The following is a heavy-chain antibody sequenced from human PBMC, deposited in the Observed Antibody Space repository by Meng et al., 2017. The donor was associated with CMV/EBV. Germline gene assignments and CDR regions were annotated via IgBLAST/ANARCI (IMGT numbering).Heavy chain of an antibody. J-gene: IGHJ4*02. CDR3: ARASTELELLSGFDY. D-gene: IGHD1-7*01. CDR2: ISSSSSYI. Sequence: GESLKISCAASGFTFSSNSMNWVRQAPGKGLEWVSSISSSSSYIYYADSVKGRFTISRDNAKNSLYLQMNSLRAEDTAVYYCARASTELELLSGFDYWGQGTLVTVSS. V-gene: IGHV3-21*01. CDR1: GFTFSSNS.